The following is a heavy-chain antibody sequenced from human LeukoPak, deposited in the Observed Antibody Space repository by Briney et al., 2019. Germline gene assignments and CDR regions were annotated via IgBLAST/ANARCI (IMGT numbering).Heavy chain of an antibody. CDR1: GFTFSSYA. Sequence: GGSLRLSCAASGFTFSSYAMSWVRQAPGKGLEWVSAISGSDSTYYADSVKGRFTISRDNSKNTLYLQMNSLRAEDTAVYYCAKDSPYAYYGSASYWDQGGKGNRVTVSS. CDR2: ISGSDST. V-gene: IGHV3-23*01. J-gene: IGHJ4*02. CDR3: AKDSPYAYYGSASYWDQ. D-gene: IGHD3-10*01.